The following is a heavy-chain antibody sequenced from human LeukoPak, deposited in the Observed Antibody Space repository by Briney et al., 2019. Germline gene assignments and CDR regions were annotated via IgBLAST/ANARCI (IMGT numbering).Heavy chain of an antibody. Sequence: GGSLRLSCAASGFTFSDYHMSWIRQAPGKGLEWVSYISSSGSTIYYADSVKGRFTISRDNAKNSLYLQMNSLRAEDTAVYYCAREAYCGGDCYDGDDAFDIWGQGTMVTVSS. CDR2: ISSSGSTI. J-gene: IGHJ3*02. CDR3: AREAYCGGDCYDGDDAFDI. CDR1: GFTFSDYH. D-gene: IGHD2-21*02. V-gene: IGHV3-11*01.